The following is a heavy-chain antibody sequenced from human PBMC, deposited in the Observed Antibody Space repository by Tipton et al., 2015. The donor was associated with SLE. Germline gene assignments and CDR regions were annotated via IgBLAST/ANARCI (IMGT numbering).Heavy chain of an antibody. CDR3: ARGKTRVEY. Sequence: TLSLTCDVNGGSFSGYYWSWIRQSPGKGLVGIGSIYYSGSTYYNPSLKSRVTISVDTSKNQFSLKLSSVTAADTAVYYCARGKTRVEYWGQGTLVTVSS. J-gene: IGHJ4*02. D-gene: IGHD1-14*01. CDR2: IYYSGST. V-gene: IGHV4-34*01. CDR1: GGSFSGYY.